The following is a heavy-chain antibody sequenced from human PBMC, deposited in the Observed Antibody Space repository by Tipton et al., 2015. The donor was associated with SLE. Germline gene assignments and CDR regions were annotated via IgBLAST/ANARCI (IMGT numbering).Heavy chain of an antibody. CDR2: IYYSGST. Sequence: TLSLTCTVSGGSISSSSYYWGWIRQPPGKGLEWIGSIYYSGSTYYNPSLKSRVTISVDTSKNQFSLKLSSVTAADTAVYYCARGGLGIGSFDYWGQGTLVTVSS. V-gene: IGHV4-39*07. CDR3: ARGGLGIGSFDY. D-gene: IGHD7-27*01. CDR1: GGSISSSSYY. J-gene: IGHJ4*02.